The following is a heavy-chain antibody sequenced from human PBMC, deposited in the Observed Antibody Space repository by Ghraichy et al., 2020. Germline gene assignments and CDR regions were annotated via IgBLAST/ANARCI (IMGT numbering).Heavy chain of an antibody. D-gene: IGHD3-9*01. CDR1: GYTLSDNY. V-gene: IGHV1-2*02. Sequence: ASVKVSCTASGYTLSDNYIHWVRQAPGQGLEWMGWINPKRGDTNYAEKFQRRVTMTTQKSTGTAYMELRRLRFDDTAVYYCARERVKPTYYFDSSASDHWGQGTLVTVS. J-gene: IGHJ4*02. CDR3: ARERVKPTYYFDSSASDH. CDR2: INPKRGDT.